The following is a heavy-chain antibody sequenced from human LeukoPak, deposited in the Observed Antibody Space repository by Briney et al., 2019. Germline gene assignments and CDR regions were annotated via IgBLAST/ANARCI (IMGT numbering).Heavy chain of an antibody. CDR2: IYYSGST. V-gene: IGHV4-59*01. Sequence: SETLSLTCTVSGGSISSYYWSWIRQPPGKGLEWIGYIYYSGSTNYNPSPKSRVTISVDTSKNQFSLKLSSVTAADTAVYYCARLQRQIIDYWGQGTLVTVSS. CDR1: GGSISSYY. CDR3: ARLQRQIIDY. J-gene: IGHJ4*02.